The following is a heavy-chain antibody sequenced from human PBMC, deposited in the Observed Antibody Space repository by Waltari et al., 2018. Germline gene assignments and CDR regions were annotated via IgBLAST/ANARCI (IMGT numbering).Heavy chain of an antibody. CDR3: ASDDDYCSGTTCHRQDY. CDR2: IYPSGST. J-gene: IGHJ4*02. V-gene: IGHV4-4*07. CDR1: GCSITSYY. D-gene: IGHD2-15*01. Sequence: VQLQESGPGLVKPSETLSLTCTVSGCSITSYYWNWIRQPAGKGLEWIGRIYPSGSTIYNPSLMSRVTVSVDTSKNQISLKLSSVTAADTAVYFCASDDDYCSGTTCHRQDYWGQGTRVTVSS.